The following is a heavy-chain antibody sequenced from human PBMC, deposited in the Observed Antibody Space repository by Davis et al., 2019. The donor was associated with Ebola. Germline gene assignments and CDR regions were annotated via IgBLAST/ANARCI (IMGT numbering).Heavy chain of an antibody. CDR1: GGTFSSYA. D-gene: IGHD1-26*01. Sequence: ASVKVSCKASGGTFSSYAISWVRQAPGQGLEWMGIINPSGGSTSYAQKFQGRVTMTRDTSTSTVYMELSSLRSEDTAVYYCARGVGATDYWGQGTLVTVSS. CDR2: INPSGGST. J-gene: IGHJ4*02. V-gene: IGHV1-46*03. CDR3: ARGVGATDY.